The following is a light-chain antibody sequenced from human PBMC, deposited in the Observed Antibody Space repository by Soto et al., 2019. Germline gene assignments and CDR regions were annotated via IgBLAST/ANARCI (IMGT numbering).Light chain of an antibody. CDR1: QSISSW. CDR2: DAS. CDR3: QQYNSWLRLFA. J-gene: IGKJ3*01. V-gene: IGKV1-5*01. Sequence: DIQMTQSPSTLSASVGDRVTITCRASQSISSWLAWYQQKPGKAPKLLIYDASSLESGVPSRFSGSGSGTEVTLTISSLQHDDFATYYCQQYNSWLRLFAFGPGTKVEIK.